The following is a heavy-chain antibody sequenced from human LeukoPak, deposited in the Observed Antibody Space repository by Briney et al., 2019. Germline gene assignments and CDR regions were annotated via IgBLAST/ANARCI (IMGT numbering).Heavy chain of an antibody. CDR1: GFTFDDYA. Sequence: GGSLRLSCAASGFTFDDYAMHWVRQAPGKGLEWVSLISWNGGSTYYADSVKGRFTISRDNAKNTVYLQMNSLRVEDTAVYYCARAALAVDGFNLGTWGQGTLVTVSS. J-gene: IGHJ5*02. V-gene: IGHV3-43D*03. D-gene: IGHD5-24*01. CDR2: ISWNGGST. CDR3: ARAALAVDGFNLGT.